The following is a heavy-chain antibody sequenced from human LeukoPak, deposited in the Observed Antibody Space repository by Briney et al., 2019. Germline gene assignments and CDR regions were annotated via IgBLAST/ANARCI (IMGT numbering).Heavy chain of an antibody. D-gene: IGHD2-15*01. J-gene: IGHJ4*02. V-gene: IGHV1-2*02. CDR3: ARALVVGAKYFDY. Sequence: ASVKLSCTASGYTFTGYYMHWVRQAPGQGLEWMGWINANSGGTNYAPKFQGRVTMTRDTSISTAYMELSRLRSDDTAVYYCARALVVGAKYFDYWGQGTLVSVSS. CDR1: GYTFTGYY. CDR2: INANSGGT.